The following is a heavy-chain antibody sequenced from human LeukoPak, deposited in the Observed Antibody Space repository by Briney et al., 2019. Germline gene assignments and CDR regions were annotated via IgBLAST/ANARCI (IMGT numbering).Heavy chain of an antibody. CDR3: ARDGTDGSTPKWWLDF. J-gene: IGHJ4*02. D-gene: IGHD2-15*01. CDR2: INPNSGAT. V-gene: IGHV1-2*03. Sequence: VPTANVSRKASVYTSSDYYMHGVPHAPGQGLECRAWINPNSGATKYTQKFQGRVTLTRDTSTSAAYMGWSSLTSDGTAVYYSARDGTDGSTPKWWLDFGGRGPRVTVPS. CDR1: VYTSSDYY.